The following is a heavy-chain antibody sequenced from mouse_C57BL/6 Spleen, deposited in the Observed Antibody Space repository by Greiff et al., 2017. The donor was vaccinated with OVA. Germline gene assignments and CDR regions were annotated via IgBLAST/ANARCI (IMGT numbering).Heavy chain of an antibody. CDR2: INPNNGGT. J-gene: IGHJ2*01. CDR1: GYTFTDYY. Sequence: EVQLQQSGPELVKPGASVKISCKASGYTFTDYYMNWVKQSHGKSLEWIGDINPNNGGTSYNQKFKGKATLTVDKSSSTAYMELRSLTSEDSAVYYCALTGGYIEYWGKGTTLTVAS. V-gene: IGHV1-26*01. D-gene: IGHD1-1*01. CDR3: ALTGGYIEY.